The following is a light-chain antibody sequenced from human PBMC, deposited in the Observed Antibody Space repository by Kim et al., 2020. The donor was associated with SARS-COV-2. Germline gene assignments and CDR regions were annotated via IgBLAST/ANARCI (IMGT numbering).Light chain of an antibody. J-gene: IGKJ1*01. V-gene: IGKV1-9*01. CDR2: AAS. CDR3: QQLDSYPRT. CDR1: QGISSY. Sequence: PPVGDRVPITCRASQGISSYLAWYQQKPGKAPKLLIYAASTLQSGVPSRFSGSGSGTDFTLTISSLQPEDSAAYYCQQLDSYPRTFGQGTKVDIK.